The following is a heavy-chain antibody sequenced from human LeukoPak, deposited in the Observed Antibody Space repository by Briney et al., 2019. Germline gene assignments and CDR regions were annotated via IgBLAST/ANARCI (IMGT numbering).Heavy chain of an antibody. CDR1: GFTFSSYA. D-gene: IGHD6-13*01. J-gene: IGHJ4*02. CDR2: ISYDGSNK. CDR3: ARSYSSSWLLSFDY. Sequence: PGGSLRLSCAAPGFTFSSYAMHWVRQAPGKGLEWVAVISYDGSNKYYADSVKGRFTISRDNSKNTLYLQMNSLRAEDTAVYYCARSYSSSWLLSFDYWGQGTLVTVSS. V-gene: IGHV3-30*04.